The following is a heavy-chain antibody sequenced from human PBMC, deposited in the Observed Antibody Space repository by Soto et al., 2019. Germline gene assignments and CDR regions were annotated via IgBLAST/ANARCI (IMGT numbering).Heavy chain of an antibody. CDR3: AQGSSATVYVY. J-gene: IGHJ4*02. Sequence: PGGSLRLSCAASGFIFSNYAMTWVRQAPGKGLEWVSSIGTTGTATYYADSVKGRFTISRDNSRNTLYLQMNSLRAEDTALYYCAQGSSATVYVYWGQGTLVTVSS. CDR2: IGTTGTAT. CDR1: GFIFSNYA. D-gene: IGHD2-15*01. V-gene: IGHV3-23*01.